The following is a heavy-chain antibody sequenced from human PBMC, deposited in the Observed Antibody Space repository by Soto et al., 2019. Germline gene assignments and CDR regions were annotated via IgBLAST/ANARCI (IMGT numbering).Heavy chain of an antibody. Sequence: QVQLVQSGAEVKKPGASVKVSCKASGYTFTGYYMHWVRQAPGQGLEWMGWINPNSGGTNYAQKFQGWVTMTRDTSISTAYMELSRLRSDDTAVYYCARGAPGDAWIHLWFNDYYFDYWGQGTLVTVSS. CDR3: ARGAPGDAWIHLWFNDYYFDY. D-gene: IGHD5-18*01. J-gene: IGHJ4*02. CDR1: GYTFTGYY. V-gene: IGHV1-2*04. CDR2: INPNSGGT.